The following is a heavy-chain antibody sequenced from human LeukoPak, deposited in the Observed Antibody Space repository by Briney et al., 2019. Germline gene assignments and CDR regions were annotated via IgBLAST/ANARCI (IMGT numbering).Heavy chain of an antibody. V-gene: IGHV4-34*01. Sequence: SETLSLTCAVYGGSFSGYYWSWIRQPPGKGLEWIGEINHSGSTNYNPSLRSRVTISVDTSKNQFSLKLSSVTAADTAVYYCARVLGSSPLDWGQGTLVTVSS. CDR2: INHSGST. J-gene: IGHJ4*02. D-gene: IGHD2-15*01. CDR3: ARVLGSSPLD. CDR1: GGSFSGYY.